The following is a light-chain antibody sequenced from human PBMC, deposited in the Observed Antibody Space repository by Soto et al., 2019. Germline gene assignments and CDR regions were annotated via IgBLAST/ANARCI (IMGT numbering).Light chain of an antibody. CDR3: QQRSNWPRR. CDR2: DAS. Sequence: EIVLTQSPATLSLSPGERATLSCRASQSVSSYLAWYQQKPGQAPRLLIYDASNRATGIPARFSGSGSGTDFTLTISSLEPEDFAVYYCQQRSNWPRRFRQWT. J-gene: IGKJ1*01. V-gene: IGKV3-11*01. CDR1: QSVSSY.